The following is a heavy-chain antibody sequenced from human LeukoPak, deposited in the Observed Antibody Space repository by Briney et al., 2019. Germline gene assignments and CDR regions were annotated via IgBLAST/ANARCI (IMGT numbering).Heavy chain of an antibody. D-gene: IGHD3-16*01. J-gene: IGHJ4*02. V-gene: IGHV4-59*01. CDR2: IHFSGST. CDR1: GSTSTYY. Sequence: SETLSLTCTGGSTSTYYWSWIRQTPGKGLEWIGHIHFSGSTNYNPSLKSRVIISLDTSMSKNQFSLQVTSVTAADTAVYYCTRENYDEHYQYYFDYWGQGTLVTVSS. CDR3: TRENYDEHYQYYFDY.